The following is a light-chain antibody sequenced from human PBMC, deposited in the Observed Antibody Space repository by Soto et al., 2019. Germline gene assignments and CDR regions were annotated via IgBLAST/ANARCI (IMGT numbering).Light chain of an antibody. J-gene: IGLJ1*01. Sequence: QSVLTQPASVSGSPGQSITISCTGTSSDVGSYNLVSWYQQHPGKVPKLIIYQGGQRPSGVSGRFSGSKSGNTASLTISGLQAEDEAEYFCSSYAGSSTLFVFGTGTKVTVL. CDR2: QGG. CDR1: SSDVGSYNL. CDR3: SSYAGSSTLFV. V-gene: IGLV2-23*01.